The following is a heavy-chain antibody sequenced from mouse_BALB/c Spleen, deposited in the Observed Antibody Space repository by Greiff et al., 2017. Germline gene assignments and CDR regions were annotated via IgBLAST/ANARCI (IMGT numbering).Heavy chain of an antibody. Sequence: EVQRVESGGGLVKPGGSLKLSCAASGFTFSDYYMYWVRQTPEKRLEWVATISDGGSYTYYPDSVKGRFTISRDNAKNNLYLQMSSLKSEDTAMYYCAGDYDVNYAMDYWGQGTSVTVSS. CDR1: GFTFSDYY. CDR3: AGDYDVNYAMDY. CDR2: ISDGGSYT. V-gene: IGHV5-4*02. J-gene: IGHJ4*01. D-gene: IGHD2-4*01.